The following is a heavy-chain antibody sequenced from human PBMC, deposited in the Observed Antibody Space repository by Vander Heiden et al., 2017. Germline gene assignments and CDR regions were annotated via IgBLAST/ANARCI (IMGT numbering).Heavy chain of an antibody. CDR2: IYTSGST. CDR1: GGSIRGYY. V-gene: IGHV4-4*07. J-gene: IGHJ4*02. CDR3: ARARPSGSSDY. Sequence: QVQLQESGPGLVKPSETLSLTCSVSGGSIRGYYWSWIRQPAGKGLEWIGRIYTSGSTSYNPSLKSRVTMSVGSFKNEFFLKLRSVTAADTAVYYCARARPSGSSDYWGQGTLVTVSS. D-gene: IGHD1-26*01.